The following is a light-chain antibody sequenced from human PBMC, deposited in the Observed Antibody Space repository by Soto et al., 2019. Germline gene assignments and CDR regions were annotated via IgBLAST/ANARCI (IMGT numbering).Light chain of an antibody. CDR1: QSVNSN. V-gene: IGKV3-15*01. Sequence: VMTQSPATLSVSPGERATLSCRASQSVNSNLAWYQQKSGQAPRLLIYGASTRATGIPVRFSGSGSGTEFTLTISSLQSEDSAVYYCQQYTYWPWTLGQGTKV. CDR2: GAS. CDR3: QQYTYWPWT. J-gene: IGKJ1*01.